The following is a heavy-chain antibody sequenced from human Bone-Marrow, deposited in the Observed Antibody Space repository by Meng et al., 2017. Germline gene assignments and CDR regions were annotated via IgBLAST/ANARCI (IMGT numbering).Heavy chain of an antibody. CDR1: GFTFSSYW. J-gene: IGHJ4*02. CDR3: ARDVAGRGGY. D-gene: IGHD1-26*01. CDR2: INTDGITT. Sequence: VQAGEILVQSGGAVRLSSAASGFTFSSYWMHWGRQAAGKGVVWVSRINTDGITTTYAESVQGRLTISRDNAKNTLYLQMNSLRGEDTAVYYCARDVAGRGGYWGQGTLVTVSS. V-gene: IGHV3-74*01.